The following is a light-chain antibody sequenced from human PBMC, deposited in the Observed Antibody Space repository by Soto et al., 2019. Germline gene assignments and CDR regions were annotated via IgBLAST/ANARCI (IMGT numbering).Light chain of an antibody. J-gene: IGKJ2*01. V-gene: IGKV3-15*01. CDR1: QSVSSN. Sequence: EIVLTQSPATLSVSPGDRATLSCRASQSVSSNLAWYQQKPGQTPRLLIYGASTRATGVRPRFSGSRSGTEFTLTISSLQSEDFAVYYCQQYYNWPPYTFGQGTKLDFK. CDR3: QQYYNWPPYT. CDR2: GAS.